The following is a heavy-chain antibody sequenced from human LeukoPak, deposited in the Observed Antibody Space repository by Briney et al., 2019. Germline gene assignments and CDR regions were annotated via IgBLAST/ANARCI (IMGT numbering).Heavy chain of an antibody. V-gene: IGHV1-24*01. CDR3: ATGYSSGSDAFDI. CDR2: FDPEDGET. D-gene: IGHD6-19*01. J-gene: IGHJ3*02. CDR1: GYTLTELS. Sequence: ASVKVSCTVSGYTLTELSMHWVRQAPGKGLEWMGGFDPEDGETIYAQKFQGRVTMTEDTSTDTAYMELSSLRSEDTAVYYCATGYSSGSDAFDIWGQGTMVTVSS.